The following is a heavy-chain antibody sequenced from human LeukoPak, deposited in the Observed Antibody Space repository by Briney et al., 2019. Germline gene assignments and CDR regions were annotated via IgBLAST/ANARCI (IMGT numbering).Heavy chain of an antibody. CDR1: GFTVSSNY. V-gene: IGHV3-53*04. CDR2: IYSGGST. J-gene: IGHJ6*02. CDR3: AREDTAYYYSMDV. Sequence: GGPLRLSCAASGFTVSSNYMSWVRQAPGKGLEWVSVIYSGGSTYYADSVKGRFTISRHNSKNTLYLQMNSLRAEDTAVYYCAREDTAYYYSMDVWGQGTTVTVSS. D-gene: IGHD5-18*01.